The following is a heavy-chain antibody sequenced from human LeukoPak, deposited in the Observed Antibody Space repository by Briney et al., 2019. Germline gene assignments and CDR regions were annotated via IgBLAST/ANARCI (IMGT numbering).Heavy chain of an antibody. V-gene: IGHV1-69*06. D-gene: IGHD3-10*01. CDR1: GGTFNSYT. J-gene: IGHJ6*03. CDR2: TIPIFVTA. Sequence: SVRVSCMASGGTFNSYTISTVPPAPGQRGEWMGGTIPIFVTANYAQNLQGRVTFTAEKSTSTAYIDQSSLRADSTPPYYCWRAIRGSKIASRYYYLYMDVWGKGTTVTVSS. CDR3: WRAIRGSKIASRYYYLYMDV.